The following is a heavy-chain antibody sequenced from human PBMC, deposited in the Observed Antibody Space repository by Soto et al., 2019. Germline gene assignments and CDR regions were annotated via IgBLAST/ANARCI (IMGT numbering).Heavy chain of an antibody. CDR1: GGSISSGGYY. D-gene: IGHD1-7*01. CDR2: IYYSGST. CDR3: ARGELELRPYFDY. J-gene: IGHJ4*02. Sequence: SETLSLTCTVSGGSISSGGYYWSWIRQHPGKGLEWIGYIYYSGSTYYNPSLKSRVTISVDTSKNQFSLKLSSVTAADTAVYYCARGELELRPYFDYWGQGTLVTVS. V-gene: IGHV4-31*03.